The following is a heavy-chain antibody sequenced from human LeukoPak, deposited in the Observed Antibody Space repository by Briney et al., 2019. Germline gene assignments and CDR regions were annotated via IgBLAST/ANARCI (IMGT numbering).Heavy chain of an antibody. CDR2: INTDGSIT. V-gene: IGHV3-74*01. D-gene: IGHD6-13*01. CDR3: ARGGGASGKGFDP. J-gene: IGHJ5*02. Sequence: GGSLRLSCAASGXTFSSYWLHWVRQAPGKGLVWVSRINTDGSITTYADSVKGRFTISRDNAKNTLYLQMNSLRAEDTAVYYCARGGGASGKGFDPWGQGTLVTVSS. CDR1: GXTFSSYW.